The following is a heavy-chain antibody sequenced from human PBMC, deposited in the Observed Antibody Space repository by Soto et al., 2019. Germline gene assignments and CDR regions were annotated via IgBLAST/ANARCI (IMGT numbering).Heavy chain of an antibody. CDR1: GGSLNTYY. CDR2: ISYSGST. D-gene: IGHD2-2*01. CDR3: ARGTRATQYYYYFYGMDV. V-gene: IGHV4-59*01. Sequence: SETLSLTCTVSGGSLNTYYWSWIRQPPGKGLERIGYISYSGSTSYNPSLTSRLTISLNTSRNQFSLRLRSVTAADTAIYYCARGTRATQYYYYFYGMDVWGQGTTVTVSS. J-gene: IGHJ6*02.